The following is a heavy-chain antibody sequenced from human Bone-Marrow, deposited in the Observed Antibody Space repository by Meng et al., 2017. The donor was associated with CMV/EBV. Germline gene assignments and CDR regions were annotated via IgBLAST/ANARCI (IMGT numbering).Heavy chain of an antibody. CDR3: AKDYSSYDYYYGMDV. D-gene: IGHD4-11*01. CDR1: GFTFSKYG. Sequence: GGSLRLSCAASGFTFSKYGMHWVRQAPGKGLEWVAVIWYDGSYKYYADSVKGRFTISRDNSKNTLYLQMNSLRAEDTAVYYCAKDYSSYDYYYGMDVWGQGTTVTVYS. CDR2: IWYDGSYK. V-gene: IGHV3-33*06. J-gene: IGHJ6*02.